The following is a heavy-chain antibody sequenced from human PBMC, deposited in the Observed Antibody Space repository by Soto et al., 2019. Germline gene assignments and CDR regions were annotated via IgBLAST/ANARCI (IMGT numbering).Heavy chain of an antibody. J-gene: IGHJ6*03. CDR2: IYYSGST. CDR3: ARGVLGYYYYMDV. CDR1: GGSISSYY. D-gene: IGHD2-8*01. V-gene: IGHV4-59*01. Sequence: QVQLQESGPGLVKPSETLSLTCTVSGGSISSYYWSWIRQPPGKGLEWIGYIYYSGSTNYNPSLKSRHTISVDTSKDQFSLKLSSVTAADTAVYYCARGVLGYYYYMDVWGKGTTVTVSS.